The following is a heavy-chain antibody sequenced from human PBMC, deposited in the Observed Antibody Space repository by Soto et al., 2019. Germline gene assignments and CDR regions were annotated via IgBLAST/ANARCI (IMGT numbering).Heavy chain of an antibody. V-gene: IGHV3-21*01. D-gene: IGHD3-10*01. CDR3: AREKKLPPGSGTLYYCFGMDV. CDR2: ISSSSTYI. CDR1: GFTFSSYT. Sequence: EVQVVESGGGLVKPGGSLRLSCAASGFTFSSYTMNWVRQAPGKGLEWVSSISSSSTYIYYADSLKGRFTISRDNAKKSLYLQMNRPRAEDAAGDHCAREKKLPPGSGTLYYCFGMDVWGQGTTVTVSS. J-gene: IGHJ6*02.